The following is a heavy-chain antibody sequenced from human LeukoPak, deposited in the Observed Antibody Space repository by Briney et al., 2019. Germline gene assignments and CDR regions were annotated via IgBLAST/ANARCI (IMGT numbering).Heavy chain of an antibody. CDR2: ITGSSGTT. Sequence: QPGGSLRLSCVVSGFTFTNFAMTWVRQPPGKGLEWVSSITGSSGTTYDADSVRGRFTISRDVSKNTLYLQMNGLRAEDTATYYCAKGTAVTPLYYFDYWGQGALVTVSS. V-gene: IGHV3-23*01. D-gene: IGHD4-17*01. CDR3: AKGTAVTPLYYFDY. J-gene: IGHJ4*02. CDR1: GFTFTNFA.